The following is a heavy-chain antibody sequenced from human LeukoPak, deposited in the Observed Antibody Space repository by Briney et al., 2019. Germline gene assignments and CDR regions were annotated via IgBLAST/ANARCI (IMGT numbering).Heavy chain of an antibody. Sequence: GASVKVSCKVSGYTLTELSMHWVRQAPGNGLEGMGWMNPNSGNTGYAQKFRGRVTMTRNTSISTAYMELSSLRSEDTAVYYCARGHPDQGEINSLAGIQLWLLGKYYFDYWGQGTLVTVSS. V-gene: IGHV1-8*01. CDR2: MNPNSGNT. CDR1: GYTLTELS. CDR3: ARGHPDQGEINSLAGIQLWLLGKYYFDY. D-gene: IGHD5-18*01. J-gene: IGHJ4*02.